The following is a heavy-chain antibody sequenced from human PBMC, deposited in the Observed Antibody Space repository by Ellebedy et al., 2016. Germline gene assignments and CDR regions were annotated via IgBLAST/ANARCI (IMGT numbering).Heavy chain of an antibody. CDR1: GGSVDTYY. J-gene: IGHJ4*02. CDR3: ARDVSLYSSSPSFDF. CDR2: VFYGGST. Sequence: SETLSLXXTVSGGSVDTYYWTWTRQSPGKGLEWIGYVFYGGSTKYNRSLRSRVTISLDTAKNQFSLRLTSVAAADTAVYFCARDVSLYSSSPSFDFWGQGTLVTVSS. V-gene: IGHV4-59*02. D-gene: IGHD3-22*01.